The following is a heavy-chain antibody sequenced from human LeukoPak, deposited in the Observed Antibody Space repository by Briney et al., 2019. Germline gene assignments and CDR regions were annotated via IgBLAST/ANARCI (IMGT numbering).Heavy chain of an antibody. CDR1: GFTFSSYG. CDR2: ISYDGSNK. J-gene: IGHJ4*02. Sequence: GGSLRLSCAASGFTFSSYGMHWVRQAPGKGLEWVAVISYDGSNKYYADSVKGRFTISRDNSKNTLYLQMNSLRAEDTAVYYLARNPPPKPMGRGVIITSSHPAPSDYWGQGTLVTVSS. CDR3: ARNPPPKPMGRGVIITSSHPAPSDY. V-gene: IGHV3-30*03. D-gene: IGHD3-10*01.